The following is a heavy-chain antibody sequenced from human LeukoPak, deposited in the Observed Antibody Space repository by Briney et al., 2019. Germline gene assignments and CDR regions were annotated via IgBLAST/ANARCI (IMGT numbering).Heavy chain of an antibody. V-gene: IGHV4-4*07. Sequence: SETLSLTCTVSGGSISSYYWSWIPQPAGKGLEWIGRIYTSGSTNYNPSLKSRVTISVDTSKNQFSLKLSSVTAADTAVYYCARDVGSSWTRVYFDYWGQGTLVTVSS. CDR2: IYTSGST. D-gene: IGHD6-13*01. CDR1: GGSISSYY. J-gene: IGHJ4*02. CDR3: ARDVGSSWTRVYFDY.